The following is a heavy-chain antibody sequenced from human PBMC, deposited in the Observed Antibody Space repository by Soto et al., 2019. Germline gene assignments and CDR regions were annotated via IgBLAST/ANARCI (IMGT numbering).Heavy chain of an antibody. Sequence: SVKVSCKASGGTFSSYAISWVRQAPGQGLEWMGGIIPIFGTANYAQKFQGRVTITADESTSTAYMELSSLRSEDTAVYYCARVMTTVTPYYTWDYYYYGMDVWGQGTTVTV. D-gene: IGHD4-4*01. J-gene: IGHJ6*02. V-gene: IGHV1-69*13. CDR3: ARVMTTVTPYYTWDYYYYGMDV. CDR1: GGTFSSYA. CDR2: IIPIFGTA.